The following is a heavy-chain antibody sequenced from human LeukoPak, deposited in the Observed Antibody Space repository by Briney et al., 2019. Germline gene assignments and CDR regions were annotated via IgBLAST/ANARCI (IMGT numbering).Heavy chain of an antibody. D-gene: IGHD3-22*01. Sequence: PGGSLRLSCAASGFSISNYAMSWVRQAPGKGLEWVSTIGGSGGSTYYADSVKGRFTISRDNSKNTLYLQMNSLRAEDTAVYYCAKDPHTSDYPYYFDYWGQGTLVTVS. CDR3: AKDPHTSDYPYYFDY. V-gene: IGHV3-23*01. CDR2: IGGSGGST. J-gene: IGHJ4*02. CDR1: GFSISNYA.